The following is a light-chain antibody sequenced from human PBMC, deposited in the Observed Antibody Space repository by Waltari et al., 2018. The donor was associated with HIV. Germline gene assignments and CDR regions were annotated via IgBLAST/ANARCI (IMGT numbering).Light chain of an antibody. CDR2: AAS. V-gene: IGKV1-16*01. CDR3: QKYLSVPST. Sequence: DMQMTQSPSSLSPSVGDRVTITCRASQGINNDLVWFQQKPGKGPKSLFYAASTVTSGVPSTFRARGSGADYSLTLSNLQPEHFAIYCCQKYLSVPSTSGQGTRLEIK. J-gene: IGKJ5*01. CDR1: QGINND.